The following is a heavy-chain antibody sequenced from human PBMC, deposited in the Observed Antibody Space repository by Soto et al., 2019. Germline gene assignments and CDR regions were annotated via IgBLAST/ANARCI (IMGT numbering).Heavy chain of an antibody. CDR1: GFTFSSYA. D-gene: IGHD6-19*01. CDR3: AKEPPRRGGCFDY. CDR2: ISGSGGNT. J-gene: IGHJ4*02. Sequence: EVQLLESGGGLVQPGGSLRLSCAASGFTFSSYAMSWVRQAPGKGLEWVSAISGSGGNTYYADSVKGRFTISRDNSKNTRHMPMNSLRAADTAVYYCAKEPPRRGGCFDYWGQGTLVSVSS. V-gene: IGHV3-23*01.